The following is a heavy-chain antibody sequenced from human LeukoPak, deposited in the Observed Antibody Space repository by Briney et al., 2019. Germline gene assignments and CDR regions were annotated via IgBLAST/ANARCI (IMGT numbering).Heavy chain of an antibody. V-gene: IGHV3-23*01. CDR2: ISGSGGST. D-gene: IGHD5-18*01. J-gene: IGHJ4*02. CDR3: AKDAGGYSYKYYFDY. CDR1: GFTFSYYG. Sequence: GGSLRLSCAASGFTFSYYGIHWVRQAPGKGLEWVSTISGSGGSTYYADSVKGRFTISRDNSKNTLYLQMNSLRAEDTAVYYCAKDAGGYSYKYYFDYWGQGTLVTVSS.